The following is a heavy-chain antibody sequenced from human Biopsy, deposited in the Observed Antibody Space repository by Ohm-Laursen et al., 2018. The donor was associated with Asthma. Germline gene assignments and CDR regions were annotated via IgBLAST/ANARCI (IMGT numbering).Heavy chain of an antibody. CDR3: ARLADCSGGACYSYGWFDP. CDR1: GGSINNFY. CDR2: VYYSGST. Sequence: TLSLTCTVSGGSINNFYWSWIRQPPGKGLESIGHVYYSGSTNYNPSLKSRVTISIDTSKSQFSLRLTSVTPADTAVYYCARLADCSGGACYSYGWFDPWGQGTRVTVSS. V-gene: IGHV4-59*01. D-gene: IGHD2-15*01. J-gene: IGHJ5*02.